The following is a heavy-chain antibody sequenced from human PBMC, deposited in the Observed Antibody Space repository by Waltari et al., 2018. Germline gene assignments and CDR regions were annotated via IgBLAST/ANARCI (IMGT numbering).Heavy chain of an antibody. V-gene: IGHV4-61*02. CDR1: GGSISTDTYW. CDR2: IYTGGSI. J-gene: IGHJ5*02. CDR3: ARGRIPDSNAFDP. Sequence: QVQLQESGPGLVAPSQTLSLTCTVFGGSISTDTYWWTWIRQPAGKGLECIGRIYTGGSIDYNPSLRSRLTISVDTSKNQFSLKLTSVTAADTAVYYCARGRIPDSNAFDPWGQGTLVIVS. D-gene: IGHD2-2*01.